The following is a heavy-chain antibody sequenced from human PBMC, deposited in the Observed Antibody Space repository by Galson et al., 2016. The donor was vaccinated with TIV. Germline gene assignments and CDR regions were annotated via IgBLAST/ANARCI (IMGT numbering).Heavy chain of an antibody. J-gene: IGHJ2*01. CDR1: GFSLNSNGMC. D-gene: IGHD4-17*01. CDR3: VRTPYGDSFGWYFAL. Sequence: PALVKPTQTLTLTCTFSGFSLNSNGMCVSWIRQPPGKALEWLARIDWDGDKYYSTFLQTRLTISKDTSKNQVVLTMTNMDPVDTATYYCVRTPYGDSFGWYFALWGRGTRVTVSS. CDR2: IDWDGDK. V-gene: IGHV2-70*11.